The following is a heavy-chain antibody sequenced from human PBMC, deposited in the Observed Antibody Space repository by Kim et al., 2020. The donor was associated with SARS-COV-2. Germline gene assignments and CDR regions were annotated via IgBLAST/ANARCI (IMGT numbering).Heavy chain of an antibody. V-gene: IGHV4-34*01. CDR2: INHSGST. CDR3: ARVMRLGAERRSRGWFDP. D-gene: IGHD3-16*01. Sequence: SETLSLTCAVYGGSFSGYYWSWIRQPPGKGLEWIGEINHSGSTNYNPSLKSRVTISVDTSKNQFSLKLSSVTAADTAVYYCARVMRLGAERRSRGWFDPWGQGTLVTVSS. J-gene: IGHJ5*02. CDR1: GGSFSGYY.